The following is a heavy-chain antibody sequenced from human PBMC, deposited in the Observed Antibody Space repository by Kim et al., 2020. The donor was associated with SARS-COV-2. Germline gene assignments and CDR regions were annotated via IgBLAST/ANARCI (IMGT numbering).Heavy chain of an antibody. CDR3: VSDYGMDV. CDR1: GFTFSNYW. V-gene: IGHV3-74*01. J-gene: IGHJ6*02. CDR2: ISSDGSST. Sequence: GGSLRLSCAASGFTFSNYWMHCVRQAPGKGLVWVSLISSDGSSTTYADSVKGRFTISRDNAKNTLYLQMNSLRAEDTAVYYCVSDYGMDVWGQGTTVTVSS.